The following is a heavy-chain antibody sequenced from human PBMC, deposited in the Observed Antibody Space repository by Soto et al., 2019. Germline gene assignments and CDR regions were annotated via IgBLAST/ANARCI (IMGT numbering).Heavy chain of an antibody. CDR1: GFTFSSYG. J-gene: IGHJ4*02. CDR2: ISYDGSNK. D-gene: IGHD3-10*01. V-gene: IGHV3-30*18. Sequence: LILSCAASGFTFSSYGMHWVRQAPCKGLEWVAVISYDGSNKYYADSVKGRFTISRDNSKNTLYLQMNSLRAEDTAVYYCAKAADVVRGVIIPPYFDYWGQGTLVTVSS. CDR3: AKAADVVRGVIIPPYFDY.